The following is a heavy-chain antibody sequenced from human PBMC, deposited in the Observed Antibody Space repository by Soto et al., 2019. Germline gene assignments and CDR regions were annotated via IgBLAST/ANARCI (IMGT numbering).Heavy chain of an antibody. J-gene: IGHJ4*02. CDR3: ARLGVGVVVTAPSVLCDY. Sequence: QVQLVQSGAEVKKPGASVKVSCKASGYTFTSYGISWVRQAPGQGLEWMGWISAYNGNTNYAQKLQGRVTMTTDTSTSTAYMELRSLSSDDTAVYYCARLGVGVVVTAPSVLCDYWGQGTLVTVSS. CDR1: GYTFTSYG. D-gene: IGHD2-21*02. CDR2: ISAYNGNT. V-gene: IGHV1-18*01.